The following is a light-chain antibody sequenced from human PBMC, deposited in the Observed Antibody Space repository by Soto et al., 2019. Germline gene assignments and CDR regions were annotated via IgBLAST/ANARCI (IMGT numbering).Light chain of an antibody. CDR2: KAS. V-gene: IGKV2-30*01. CDR3: MQGTHWPPT. CDR1: RSLVYSDGNAY. J-gene: IGKJ1*01. Sequence: DVVMTQSPLSLPVTLGQPASTSCRSSRSLVYSDGNAYLNWFQQRPGQSPRRLIYKASNRDSGVPDRFSGSGSGTDFTLQINRVEAEDVGVYYCMQGTHWPPTFGRGTRVEI.